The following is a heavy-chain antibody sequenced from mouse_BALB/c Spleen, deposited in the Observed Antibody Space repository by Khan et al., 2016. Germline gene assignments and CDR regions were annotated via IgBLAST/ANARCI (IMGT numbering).Heavy chain of an antibody. CDR2: ISYSGST. D-gene: IGHD4-1*01. CDR3: ASGLGRAY. J-gene: IGHJ3*01. CDR1: GYSITSDYA. Sequence: EVQLQESGPGLVKPSQSLSLTCTVTGYSITSDYAWNWIRQFPGNQLEWMGYISYSGSTSYNPSLQSRTSITRDTSKTPFFLPLNSVTTEDTAAYYCASGLGRAYWGQGTLVTVSA. V-gene: IGHV3-2*02.